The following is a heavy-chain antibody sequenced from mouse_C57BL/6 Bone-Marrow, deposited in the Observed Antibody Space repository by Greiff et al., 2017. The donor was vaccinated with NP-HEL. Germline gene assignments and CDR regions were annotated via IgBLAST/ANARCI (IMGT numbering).Heavy chain of an antibody. V-gene: IGHV1-55*01. CDR3: ARGIYYDYPYYYAMDY. Sequence: VKLQQPGAELVKPGASVKMSCKASGYTFTSYWITWVKQRPGQGLEWIGDIYPGSGSTNYNEKFKSKATLTVDTSSSTAYMQLSSLTSEDSAVYYCARGIYYDYPYYYAMDYWGQGTSVTVSS. D-gene: IGHD2-4*01. CDR2: IYPGSGST. J-gene: IGHJ4*01. CDR1: GYTFTSYW.